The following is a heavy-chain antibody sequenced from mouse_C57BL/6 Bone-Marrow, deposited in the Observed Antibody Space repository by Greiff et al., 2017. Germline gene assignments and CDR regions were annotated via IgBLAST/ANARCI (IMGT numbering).Heavy chain of an antibody. CDR2: ISSGGSYI. CDR3: GSFDY. Sequence: EVQVVESGGDLVKPGGSLKLSCAASGFTFSSYGMSWVRQTPDKRLEWVATISSGGSYIYYPDSVKGRFTISRDNAKNTLYLQMSSLKSEDTAMYYCGSFDYWGQGTTLTVSS. CDR1: GFTFSSYG. J-gene: IGHJ2*01. V-gene: IGHV5-6*01.